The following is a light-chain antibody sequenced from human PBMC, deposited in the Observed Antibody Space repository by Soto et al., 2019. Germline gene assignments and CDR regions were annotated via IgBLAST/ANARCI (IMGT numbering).Light chain of an antibody. V-gene: IGKV3-15*01. Sequence: EIVMTQSPGTLSVSPGERVTLSCRASQSVGNNLAWHQQKPGQAPRLLIYGASTRATGFPARFSGSGSGTEFTLTISSLQSEDFAVYYCQQYNGWPITFGQGTLLEIK. CDR1: QSVGNN. CDR3: QQYNGWPIT. CDR2: GAS. J-gene: IGKJ5*01.